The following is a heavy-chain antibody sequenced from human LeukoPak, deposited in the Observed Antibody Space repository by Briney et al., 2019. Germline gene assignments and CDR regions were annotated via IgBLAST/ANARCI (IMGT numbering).Heavy chain of an antibody. D-gene: IGHD3-10*01. Sequence: SETLSLTCTVSGGSISNYYWTWIRQPAGKGLEWIGRIYPSGSSTYNPSLKSRVTMSVDTSKNQFSLKLSSVTAADTALYYCARGGHYHGSGRPFDPWGQGTLVTVSS. CDR1: GGSISNYY. CDR3: ARGGHYHGSGRPFDP. CDR2: IYPSGSS. V-gene: IGHV4-4*07. J-gene: IGHJ5*02.